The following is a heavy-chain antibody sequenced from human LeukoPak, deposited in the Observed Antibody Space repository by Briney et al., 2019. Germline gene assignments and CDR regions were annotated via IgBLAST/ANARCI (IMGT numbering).Heavy chain of an antibody. CDR1: GGSLSSYY. CDR3: ARDGMGATSDY. Sequence: PSETLSLTCTVSGGSLSSYYWSWIRQPPGKGLEWIGYIYYSGSTNYNPSLKSRVTISVDTSKNQFSLKLSSVTAADTAVYYCARDGMGATSDYWGQGTLVTVSS. V-gene: IGHV4-59*01. CDR2: IYYSGST. J-gene: IGHJ4*02. D-gene: IGHD1-26*01.